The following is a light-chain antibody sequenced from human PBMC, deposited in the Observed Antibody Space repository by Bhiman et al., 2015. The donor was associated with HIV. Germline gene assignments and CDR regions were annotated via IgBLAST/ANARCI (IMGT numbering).Light chain of an antibody. CDR3: SSYAGSRNYV. V-gene: IGLV2-8*01. Sequence: QSALTQPPSASGSPGQSVTISCTGTSSDVGAYNSVSWYQHHPGKAPKLLIYEVTKRPSGVPNRFSGSRSGNTASLTVSGLQPEDEADYYCSSYAGSRNYVFGSGTKVTVL. J-gene: IGLJ1*01. CDR1: SSDVGAYNS. CDR2: EVT.